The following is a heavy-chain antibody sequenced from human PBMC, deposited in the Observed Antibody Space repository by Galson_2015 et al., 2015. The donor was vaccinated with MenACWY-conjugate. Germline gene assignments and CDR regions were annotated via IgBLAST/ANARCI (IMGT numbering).Heavy chain of an antibody. V-gene: IGHV4-34*01. J-gene: IGHJ4*02. D-gene: IGHD2-15*01. CDR1: GGSLSGYY. Sequence: ETLSLTCTVYGGSLSGYYWSWIRQPPGRGLEWVGEINHSGTTNYNPSLKSRVTVSIDTSRNQFSLKLTSVTAADTAVYYCSRGVTDIHWGQGTLVTVSS. CDR2: INHSGTT. CDR3: SRGVTDIH.